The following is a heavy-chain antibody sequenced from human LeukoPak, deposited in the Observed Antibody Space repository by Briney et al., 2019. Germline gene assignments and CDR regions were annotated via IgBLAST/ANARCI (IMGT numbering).Heavy chain of an antibody. J-gene: IGHJ1*01. CDR2: INTNTGNP. V-gene: IGHV7-4-1*02. D-gene: IGHD3-22*01. CDR3: ARDSTPVGAMIVVRDFQH. CDR1: GYTFTSYA. Sequence: ASVKVSCKASGYTFTSYAMNWVRQAPGQGLEWMGWINTNTGNPTYAQGFTGRFVFSLDTSVSTAYLQISSLKAEDTAVYYCARDSTPVGAMIVVRDFQHWGQGTLVTVSS.